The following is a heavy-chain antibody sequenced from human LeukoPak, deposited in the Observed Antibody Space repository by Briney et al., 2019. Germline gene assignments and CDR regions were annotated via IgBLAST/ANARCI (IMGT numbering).Heavy chain of an antibody. D-gene: IGHD3-10*01. J-gene: IGHJ4*02. V-gene: IGHV4-34*01. Sequence: SETLSLTCAVYGGSFSGYYWSWLRQPPGKGLEWIGEINHSGSTNYNPSLKSRVTISVDTSKNQFFLKLSSVTAADTAVYYCARQRPYYYDSGWILDYWGQGTLVTVSS. CDR2: INHSGST. CDR1: GGSFSGYY. CDR3: ARQRPYYYDSGWILDY.